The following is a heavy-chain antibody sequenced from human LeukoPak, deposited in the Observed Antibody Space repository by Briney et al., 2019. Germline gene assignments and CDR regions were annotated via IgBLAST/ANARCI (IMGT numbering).Heavy chain of an antibody. V-gene: IGHV3-53*01. CDR2: IFTGGST. J-gene: IGHJ6*02. CDR1: GFTVSSNY. Sequence: GGSLRLSCAASGFTVSSNYMSWVRQAPGKGLEWVSVIFTGGSTYYADSVKGRFTISRDNSKNTLYLQMNSLRAEDTAVYYCAAVSTKTYYYGLDVWGQGTTVTVSS. D-gene: IGHD4-17*01. CDR3: AAVSTKTYYYGLDV.